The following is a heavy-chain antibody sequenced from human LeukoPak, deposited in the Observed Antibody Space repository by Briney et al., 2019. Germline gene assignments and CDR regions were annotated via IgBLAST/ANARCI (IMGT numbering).Heavy chain of an antibody. CDR2: IYCGGSI. V-gene: IGHV3-53*04. Sequence: AGGSLRLSCAPSGFTVSSNYMSWVRQAPGKGLECVSVIYCGGSIYCADSVTSQFTISRHYFKNTLFLQMNSLRAEDADVYYCAISYYYYGMDVWGQGTTVTVSS. CDR3: AISYYYYGMDV. J-gene: IGHJ6*02. CDR1: GFTVSSNY.